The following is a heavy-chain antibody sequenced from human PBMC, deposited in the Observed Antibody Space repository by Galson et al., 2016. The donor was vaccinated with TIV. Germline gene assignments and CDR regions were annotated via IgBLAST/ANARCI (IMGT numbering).Heavy chain of an antibody. J-gene: IGHJ5*02. Sequence: SLRLSCAASGFTFSSYSMTWVRQAPGKGLEWVSYISDSSDTIYYGDSVKGRFTISRDNAKNSVYLQMNNLRTEDTGVYYCARDKECSGWYFWFDPWGQGTLVTVSA. CDR3: ARDKECSGWYFWFDP. V-gene: IGHV3-48*04. CDR2: ISDSSDTI. CDR1: GFTFSSYS. D-gene: IGHD6-19*01.